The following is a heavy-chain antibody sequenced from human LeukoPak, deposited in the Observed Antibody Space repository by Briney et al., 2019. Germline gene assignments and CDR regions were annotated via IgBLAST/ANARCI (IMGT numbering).Heavy chain of an antibody. CDR2: IYSGGST. CDR1: GFTVSSNY. V-gene: IGHV3-66*02. D-gene: IGHD2-15*01. Sequence: SGGSLRLSCAASGFTVSSNYMSWVRQAPGKGLEWVSVIYSGGSTYYADSVKGRFTISRDNSKNTLYLQMNSLRAEDTAVYYCARDRGYCSGGSCYPSFDYWGQGTLVTVSS. J-gene: IGHJ4*02. CDR3: ARDRGYCSGGSCYPSFDY.